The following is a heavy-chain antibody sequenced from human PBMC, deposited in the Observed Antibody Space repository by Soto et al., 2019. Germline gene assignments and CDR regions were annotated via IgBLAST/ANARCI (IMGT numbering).Heavy chain of an antibody. J-gene: IGHJ4*02. CDR2: IIPILGIA. CDR1: GGTFSSYT. D-gene: IGHD5-12*01. CDR3: ARVDSGYDFIAY. Sequence: QVQLVQSGAEVKKPGSSVKVSCKASGGTFSSYTISWVRQAPGQGLEWMGRIIPILGIANYAQQFQGRVTITADKSTSTAYMELSSLRSEDTAVYYCARVDSGYDFIAYGGQGTLVTVSS. V-gene: IGHV1-69*02.